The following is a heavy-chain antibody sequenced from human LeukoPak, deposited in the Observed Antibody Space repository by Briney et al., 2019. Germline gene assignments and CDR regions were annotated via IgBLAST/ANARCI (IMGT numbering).Heavy chain of an antibody. V-gene: IGHV4-39*07. CDR3: ARLRQLWLFDY. J-gene: IGHJ4*02. CDR1: GGSISSSSYY. Sequence: SETLSLTCTVSGGSISSSSYYWGWIRQPPGKGLEWIGSIYYSGSTYYNPSLKSRVTISVDTSKNQFSLKLSSVTAADTAVYYCARLRQLWLFDYWGQGTLVTVSS. CDR2: IYYSGST. D-gene: IGHD5-18*01.